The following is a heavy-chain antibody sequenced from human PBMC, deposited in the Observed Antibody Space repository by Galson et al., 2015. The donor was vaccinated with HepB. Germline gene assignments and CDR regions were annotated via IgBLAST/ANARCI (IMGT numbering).Heavy chain of an antibody. Sequence: SLRLSCAASGFTFSRYWMSWVRQAPGKGLEWVANIKQDGSEKYYVDSVKGRFTISRDNAKNSLHLQMNSLRAEDTAVYYCARGAYDDYSNWDPGYMDVWGKGTTVTVSS. CDR3: ARGAYDDYSNWDPGYMDV. J-gene: IGHJ6*03. D-gene: IGHD4-17*01. CDR2: IKQDGSEK. V-gene: IGHV3-7*01. CDR1: GFTFSRYW.